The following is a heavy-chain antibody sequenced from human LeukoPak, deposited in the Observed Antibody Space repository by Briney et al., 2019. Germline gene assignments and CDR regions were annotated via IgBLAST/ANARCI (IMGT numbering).Heavy chain of an antibody. Sequence: SETLSLTCTVSGGSISSYYWSWIRQPPGKGLEWIGYIYYSGSTNYNPSLKSRVTISVDTSKNQFSLKLSSVTAADTAVYYCARGGGGWYLDYWGQGTLVTVSS. D-gene: IGHD6-19*01. V-gene: IGHV4-59*12. CDR2: IYYSGST. CDR1: GGSISSYY. J-gene: IGHJ4*02. CDR3: ARGGGGWYLDY.